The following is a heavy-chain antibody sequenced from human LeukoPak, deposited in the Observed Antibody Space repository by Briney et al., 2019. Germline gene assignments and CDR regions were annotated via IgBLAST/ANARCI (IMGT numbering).Heavy chain of an antibody. CDR1: GFSVSGNY. J-gene: IGHJ6*03. D-gene: IGHD7-27*01. CDR3: ARISWDYYYMDV. CDR2: IYNVHTTGST. Sequence: PGGSLRLSCAASGFSVSGNYMSWVRQAPGKGLEWVSVIYNVHTTGSTYYADSVKGRFTISRDISKDTLYLQMSSLRADDTAVYYCARISWDYYYMDVWGKGTTVTVSS. V-gene: IGHV3-53*01.